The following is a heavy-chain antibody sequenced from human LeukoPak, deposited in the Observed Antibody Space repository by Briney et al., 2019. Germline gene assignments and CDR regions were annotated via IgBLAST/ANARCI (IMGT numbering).Heavy chain of an antibody. CDR2: ISGSSSAI. D-gene: IGHD6-13*01. V-gene: IGHV3-48*01. J-gene: IGHJ4*02. CDR1: GFTFSAYN. CDR3: AKGGSSSPRSTFDY. Sequence: GGSLRLSCAASGFTFSAYNMIWVRQAPGKGLEWLSYISGSSSAIYYADSVQGRFTISRDNAKNSLSLQMSSLRVEDTAVYYCAKGGSSSPRSTFDYWGQGTLLTVSS.